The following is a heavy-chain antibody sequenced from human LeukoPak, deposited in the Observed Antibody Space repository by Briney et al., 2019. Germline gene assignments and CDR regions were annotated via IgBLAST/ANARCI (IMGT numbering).Heavy chain of an antibody. V-gene: IGHV4-39*01. D-gene: IGHD3-3*01. CDR2: IYYSGST. J-gene: IGHJ3*02. CDR1: GGSISSSSYS. CDR3: AGFSLRDLQDAFDI. Sequence: SSETLSLTCTVSGGSISSSSYSWGWIRQPPGKGLEWIGSIYYSGSTYYNPSLKSRVTISVDTSKNQFSLKLSSVTAADTAVYYCAGFSLRDLQDAFDIWGQGTMVTVSS.